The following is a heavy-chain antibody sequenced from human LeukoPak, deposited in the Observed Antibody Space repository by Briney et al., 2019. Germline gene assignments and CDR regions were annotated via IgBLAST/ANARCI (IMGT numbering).Heavy chain of an antibody. Sequence: PSQTLSLTCTVSGGSISSGSYYWSWIRQPAGKGLEWIGRIYTSGSTNYNPSLKSRVTISVDTSKNQFSLRLSSVTAADTAVYYCAGNYYGSGSYYSEDRYWGQGTLVTVSS. CDR2: IYTSGST. V-gene: IGHV4-61*02. CDR3: AGNYYGSGSYYSEDRY. J-gene: IGHJ4*02. D-gene: IGHD3-10*01. CDR1: GGSISSGSYY.